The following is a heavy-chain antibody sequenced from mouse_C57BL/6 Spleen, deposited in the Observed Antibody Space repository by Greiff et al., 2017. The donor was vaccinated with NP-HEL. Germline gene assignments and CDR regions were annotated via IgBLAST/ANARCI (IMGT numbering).Heavy chain of an antibody. CDR1: GFNIKDYY. Sequence: EVKLQESGAELVKPGASVKLSCTASGFNIKDYYMHWVKQRTEQGLEWIGRIDPEDGETKYAPKFQGKATITADTSSNTAYLQLSSLTSEDTAVYYCASVVGGFRGFAYWGQGTLVTVSA. CDR3: ASVVGGFRGFAY. V-gene: IGHV14-2*01. D-gene: IGHD1-1*01. J-gene: IGHJ3*01. CDR2: IDPEDGET.